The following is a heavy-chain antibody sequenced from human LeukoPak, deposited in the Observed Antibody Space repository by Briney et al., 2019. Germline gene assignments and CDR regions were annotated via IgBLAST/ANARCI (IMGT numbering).Heavy chain of an antibody. Sequence: ESGPTLVNPTQTLTLTCTFSGFSLTTTGVGVGWLRQPPGKALEWLALIYWNDDKYYSPSLKSRLAITKDTSKNQVVLTTTNMDPVDTATYYCAQEAGLTFDYWGQGTLVTVSS. CDR2: IYWNDDK. CDR1: GFSLTTTGVG. J-gene: IGHJ4*02. CDR3: AQEAGLTFDY. V-gene: IGHV2-5*01.